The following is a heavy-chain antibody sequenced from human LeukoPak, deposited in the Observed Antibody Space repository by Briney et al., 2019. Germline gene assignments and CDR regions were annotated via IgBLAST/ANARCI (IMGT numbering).Heavy chain of an antibody. D-gene: IGHD3-10*01. CDR1: GDSISTSSYY. V-gene: IGHV4-39*07. CDR2: FYYTGNT. CDR3: ARVAKHFRGGLSFYYMDV. J-gene: IGHJ6*03. Sequence: PSETLSLTCTVSGDSISTSSYYWGWIRQPPGKGLEWIGNFYYTGNTYYNPSLQSRVTISVDTSKNQFSLKVISVTAADTAVYYCARVAKHFRGGLSFYYMDVWGKGTTVTISS.